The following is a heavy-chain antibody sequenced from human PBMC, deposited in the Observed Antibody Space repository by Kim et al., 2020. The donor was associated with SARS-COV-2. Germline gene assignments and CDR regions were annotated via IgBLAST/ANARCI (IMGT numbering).Heavy chain of an antibody. V-gene: IGHV3-48*04. CDR3: AKGRSSGRAGMDV. D-gene: IGHD6-19*01. Sequence: GGSLRLSCAASGFTFSSHSMKWVRQAPGKGLEWVSYISSGSSTIYYADSVKGRFTISRDNAKNSMYLQMNSLRAEDTAVYYCAKGRSSGRAGMDVLGQGT. J-gene: IGHJ6*02. CDR2: ISSGSSTI. CDR1: GFTFSSHS.